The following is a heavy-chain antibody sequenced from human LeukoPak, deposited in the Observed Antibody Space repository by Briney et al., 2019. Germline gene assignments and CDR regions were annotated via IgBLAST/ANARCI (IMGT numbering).Heavy chain of an antibody. CDR3: ARYCSGGSCYDAFDI. CDR2: IIPIFGTA. J-gene: IGHJ3*02. V-gene: IGHV1-69*05. Sequence: SVKVSRKASGGTFSSYAISWVRQAPGQGLEWMGRIIPIFGTANYAQKFQGRVTITTDESTSTAYMELNSLRSEDTAVYYCARYCSGGSCYDAFDIWGQGTMVTVSS. D-gene: IGHD2-15*01. CDR1: GGTFSSYA.